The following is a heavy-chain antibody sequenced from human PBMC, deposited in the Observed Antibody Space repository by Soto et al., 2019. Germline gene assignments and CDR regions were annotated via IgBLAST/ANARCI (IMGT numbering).Heavy chain of an antibody. V-gene: IGHV3-48*02. D-gene: IGHD3-10*01. Sequence: HPGGSLRLSCAASGFTFSSYSVNGVRQAPGKGLEWVSYISSSSSTIYYADSVKGRFTISRDNAKNSLYLQMNSLRDEDTAVYYCARDSMVRGVTHYYYYYGMDVWGQGTTVTVSS. CDR3: ARDSMVRGVTHYYYYYGMDV. CDR1: GFTFSSYS. J-gene: IGHJ6*02. CDR2: ISSSSSTI.